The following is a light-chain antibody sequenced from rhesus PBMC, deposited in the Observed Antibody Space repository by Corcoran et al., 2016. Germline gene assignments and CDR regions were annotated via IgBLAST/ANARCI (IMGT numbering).Light chain of an antibody. Sequence: DIQMTQSPSSLSASVGDRVTITCRASQGISNYLAWYQQTPVETPKLLLYAASGLQRGIPSRFSGSGSGTDFTLTSSILQSEDFATYYCQHYYSTPYSFGQGTKVEIK. J-gene: IGKJ2*01. CDR3: QHYYSTPYS. V-gene: IGKV1-25*02. CDR1: QGISNY. CDR2: AAS.